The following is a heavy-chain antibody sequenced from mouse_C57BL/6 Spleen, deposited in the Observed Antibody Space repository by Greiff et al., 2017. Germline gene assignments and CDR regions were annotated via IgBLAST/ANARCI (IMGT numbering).Heavy chain of an antibody. CDR1: GYAFSSYW. V-gene: IGHV1-80*01. CDR3: ARGGSLYVYAMDY. Sequence: QVQLQQSGAELVKPGASVKISCKASGYAFSSYWMNWVKQRPGKGLEWIGQIYPGDGDTNYTGKFKGKAPLTADKSSSTAYMQLSSLTSEDSAVCVCARGGSLYVYAMDYWGQGTSVTVSS. D-gene: IGHD2-3*01. J-gene: IGHJ4*01. CDR2: IYPGDGDT.